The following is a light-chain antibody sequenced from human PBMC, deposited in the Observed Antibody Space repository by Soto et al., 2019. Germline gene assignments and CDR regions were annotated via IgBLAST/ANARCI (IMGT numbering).Light chain of an antibody. CDR1: SSDVGAYNF. V-gene: IGLV2-14*03. J-gene: IGLJ1*01. CDR2: DVS. CDR3: GSYTTSSNYV. Sequence: LTQPASVSGSPGLSITISCTGTSSDVGAYNFVSWYQQHPDKAPKLMIFDVSNRPSGVSNRFSGSKSGNTASLTISGLQSEDEAEYYCGSYTTSSNYVFGTGTKVTVL.